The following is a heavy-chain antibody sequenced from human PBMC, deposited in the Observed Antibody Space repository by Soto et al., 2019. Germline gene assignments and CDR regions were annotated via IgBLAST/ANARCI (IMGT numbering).Heavy chain of an antibody. CDR3: ARVPPWGNSAGDYYIQHYDS. CDR2: INGGSGNT. Sequence: ASVKVSCKSSGFTFTSYAIHWLRQAPGQRPQWMGWINGGSGNTKYSQDFQGRVTFTRDTFATAAYLELSSLRSEDTAVYYCARVPPWGNSAGDYYIQHYDSWGQGTPVTVSS. J-gene: IGHJ4*02. D-gene: IGHD3-10*01. CDR1: GFTFTSYA. V-gene: IGHV1-3*01.